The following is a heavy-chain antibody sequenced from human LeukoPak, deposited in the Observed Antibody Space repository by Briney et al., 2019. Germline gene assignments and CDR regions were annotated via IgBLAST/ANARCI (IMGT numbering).Heavy chain of an antibody. CDR1: GFTFSSYS. V-gene: IGHV3-21*01. J-gene: IGHJ4*02. CDR3: AYSDHFDT. Sequence: GGSLRLSCAASGFTFSSYSMNWVRQAPGKGLEWVSSISSSSSYIYYADSVKGRFTISRDNAKNTLYLQMNRLTGEDTAVYYCAYSDHFDTWGQGTLVTVSS. CDR2: ISSSSSYI. D-gene: IGHD4-17*01.